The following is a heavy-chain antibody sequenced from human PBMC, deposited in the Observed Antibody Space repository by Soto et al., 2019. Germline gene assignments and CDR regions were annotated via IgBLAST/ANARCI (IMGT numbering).Heavy chain of an antibody. CDR3: ARHGRPYYDFWTDY. CDR1: GGSISSSSYY. CDR2: IYYSGST. Sequence: SETLSLTCTVSGGSISSSSYYWGWIRQPPGKGLEWIGSIYYSGSTYYNPSLKSRVTISVDTSKNQFSLKLSSVTAADTAVYYCARHGRPYYDFWTDYWGQGTLVTVSS. V-gene: IGHV4-39*01. J-gene: IGHJ4*02. D-gene: IGHD3-3*01.